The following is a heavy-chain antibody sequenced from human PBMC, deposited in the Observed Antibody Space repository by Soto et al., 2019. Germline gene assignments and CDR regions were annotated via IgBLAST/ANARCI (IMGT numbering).Heavy chain of an antibody. J-gene: IGHJ6*02. Sequence: PVGSMRLSCAASVFTFSSYAMHCVRHSPGKWLEWVAVISYGGSNKYYADSVKGRFTISRDNSKNTLYLQMNSLRAEDTAVYYCARGEYYDILPGYSYGMEVWGQGTTVNVSS. D-gene: IGHD3-9*01. CDR1: VFTFSSYA. V-gene: IGHV3-30-3*01. CDR2: ISYGGSNK. CDR3: ARGEYYDILPGYSYGMEV.